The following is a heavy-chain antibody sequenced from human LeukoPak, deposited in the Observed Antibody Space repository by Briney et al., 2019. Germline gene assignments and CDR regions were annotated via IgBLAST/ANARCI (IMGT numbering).Heavy chain of an antibody. D-gene: IGHD6-13*01. V-gene: IGHV4-59*01. CDR2: IYYSGST. CDR1: GGSISSYY. CDR3: ARGRSSRYNWFDP. Sequence: PSETLSLTCTVSGGSISSYYWSWIRQPPGKGLEWIGYIYYSGSTNYNPSLKSRVTISVDTSKNQFSLKLSSVTAADTAVYYCARGRSSRYNWFDPWGQGTLVTVSS. J-gene: IGHJ5*02.